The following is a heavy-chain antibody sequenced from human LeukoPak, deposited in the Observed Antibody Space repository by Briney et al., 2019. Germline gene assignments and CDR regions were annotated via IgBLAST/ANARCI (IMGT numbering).Heavy chain of an antibody. Sequence: GGSLRLSCAAYGFTFSNYWVHWVRQVPGKGLVWVSYISVDGRTTRYADSVKGRFTISRDNAKNMLYLQMNTLRAEDTAVFYCARGDCSGGNCRLDPWGQGTLVTVSS. D-gene: IGHD2-15*01. V-gene: IGHV3-74*01. CDR1: GFTFSNYW. J-gene: IGHJ5*02. CDR3: ARGDCSGGNCRLDP. CDR2: ISVDGRTT.